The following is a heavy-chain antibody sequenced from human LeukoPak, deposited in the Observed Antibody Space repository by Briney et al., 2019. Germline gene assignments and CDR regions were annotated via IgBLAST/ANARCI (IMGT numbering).Heavy chain of an antibody. D-gene: IGHD3-3*01. CDR1: GFTFSSSW. CDR3: ARGPYDFWSGYYIY. Sequence: PGGSLRLSCAASGFTFSSSWMHWVREAPGKVLVLVSRINSDGSSTSYADSVKGRFTISRDNAKNTLYLQMNSLRAEDTAVYYCARGPYDFWSGYYIYWGQGTLVTVSS. J-gene: IGHJ4*02. CDR2: INSDGSST. V-gene: IGHV3-74*01.